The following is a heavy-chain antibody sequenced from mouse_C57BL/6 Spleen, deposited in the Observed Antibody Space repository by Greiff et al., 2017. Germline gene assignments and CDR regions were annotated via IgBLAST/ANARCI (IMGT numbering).Heavy chain of an antibody. CDR2: IFPGSGST. V-gene: IGHV1-75*01. Sequence: QVQLQQSGPELVKPGASVKISCKASGYTFTDYYINWVKQRPGQGLEWIGWIFPGSGSTYYNEKFKGKATLTVDKSSSTAYMLLSSLTSEDSAVYFCGRKNYGSSGYFDVWGTGTTVTVSA. J-gene: IGHJ1*03. CDR1: GYTFTDYY. D-gene: IGHD1-1*01. CDR3: GRKNYGSSGYFDV.